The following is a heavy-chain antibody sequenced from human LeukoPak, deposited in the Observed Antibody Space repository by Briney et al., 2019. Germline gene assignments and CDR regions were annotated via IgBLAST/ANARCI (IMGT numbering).Heavy chain of an antibody. CDR3: ARKNGIAVAGGDAFDI. D-gene: IGHD6-19*01. CDR1: GFTFSSYS. J-gene: IGHJ3*02. V-gene: IGHV3-21*01. CDR2: ISSSSSYI. Sequence: GGSLRLSCAASGFTFSSYSMNWVRQAPGKGLEWVSSISSSSSYIYYADSVKGRFTISRDNAKTSLYLQMNSLRAEDTAVYYCARKNGIAVAGGDAFDIWGQGTKVTVSS.